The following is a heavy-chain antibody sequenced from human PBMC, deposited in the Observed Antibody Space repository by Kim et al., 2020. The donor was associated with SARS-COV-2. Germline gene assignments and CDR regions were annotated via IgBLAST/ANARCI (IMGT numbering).Heavy chain of an antibody. V-gene: IGHV1-8*01. D-gene: IGHD2-15*01. J-gene: IGHJ3*02. CDR2: MNPNSGNT. CDR3: AREAVAGYCSDGSCYRDTFDI. Sequence: ASVKVSCKASGYTFSHYDFNWVRQAAGQGLEWMGWMNPNSGNTGFAQRFQGRVTMTRYTSISTAYMELSNLRSEDTAVYYCAREAVAGYCSDGSCYRDTFDIWGQGTMVTVSS. CDR1: GYTFSHYD.